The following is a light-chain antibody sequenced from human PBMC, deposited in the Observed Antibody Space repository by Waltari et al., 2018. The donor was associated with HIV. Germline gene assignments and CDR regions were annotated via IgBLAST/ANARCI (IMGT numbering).Light chain of an antibody. Sequence: QSVLTQPPSASGTPGQRVTISCSGSRSNIRSNYVYWYQQLPGTAPKLLIYRNVDRPSGVPDRFSGSKSGTAASLAISGLRSEDEADYYCAAWDDSLSGPVFGGGTKLTVL. CDR3: AAWDDSLSGPV. J-gene: IGLJ3*02. CDR2: RNV. V-gene: IGLV1-47*01. CDR1: RSNIRSNY.